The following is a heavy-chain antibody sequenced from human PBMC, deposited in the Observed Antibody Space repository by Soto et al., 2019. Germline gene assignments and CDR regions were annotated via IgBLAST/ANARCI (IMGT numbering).Heavy chain of an antibody. CDR1: GFTFSSYA. Sequence: GGSLRLSCAASGFTFSSYAMHWVRQAPGKGLEWVAVISYDGSNKYYADSVKGRFTISRDNSKNTLYLQMNSLRAEDTAVYYCARGYYDILTGYYYGMDVWGQGTTVTVSS. D-gene: IGHD3-9*01. J-gene: IGHJ6*02. V-gene: IGHV3-30-3*01. CDR2: ISYDGSNK. CDR3: ARGYYDILTGYYYGMDV.